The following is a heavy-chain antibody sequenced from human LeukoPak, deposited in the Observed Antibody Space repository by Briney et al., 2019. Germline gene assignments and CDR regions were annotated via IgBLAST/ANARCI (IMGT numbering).Heavy chain of an antibody. CDR1: GGSISSSSYY. V-gene: IGHV4-39*06. CDR3: ARAPHWDRPFDY. D-gene: IGHD7-27*01. CDR2: IYYSGST. J-gene: IGHJ4*02. Sequence: SETLSLTCTVSGGSISSSSYYWGWIRQPPGKGLEWIGSIYYSGSTYYNPSLKSRVTISMDTSKNQLPLKLNSVSAADTAVYYCARAPHWDRPFDYWGQGTLVTVSS.